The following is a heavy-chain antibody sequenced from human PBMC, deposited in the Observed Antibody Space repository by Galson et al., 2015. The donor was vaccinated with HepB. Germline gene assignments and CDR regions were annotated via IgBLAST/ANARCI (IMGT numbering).Heavy chain of an antibody. J-gene: IGHJ4*02. D-gene: IGHD3-22*01. CDR3: AKGVGGHYDTSGYQFDY. CDR1: GFTFDSYA. Sequence: SLRLSCAASGFTFDSYAMSWVRQAPGKGLEWVSAISGSGTATYSADSVKGRFTIPRDNSKNTLYLQMNSLRAEDTAVYYCAKGVGGHYDTSGYQFDYWGQGTLVTVSS. CDR2: ISGSGTAT. V-gene: IGHV3-23*01.